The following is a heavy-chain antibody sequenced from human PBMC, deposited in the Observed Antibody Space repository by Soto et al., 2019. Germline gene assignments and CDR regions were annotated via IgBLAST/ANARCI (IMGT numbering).Heavy chain of an antibody. CDR1: GYTFSDYG. CDR3: TKDLSSGWYGGPAT. Sequence: QVQLVESGGGVVQPGRSLTLTCAASGYTFSDYGMHWVRQAPCQGLEWVAVTSHDGKDKYYADSVKGRFTISRDNFRNTLDLQMNSLRAEDSAVYYCTKDLSSGWYGGPATWGQGALVTVSS. V-gene: IGHV3-30*18. D-gene: IGHD6-19*01. J-gene: IGHJ4*02. CDR2: TSHDGKDK.